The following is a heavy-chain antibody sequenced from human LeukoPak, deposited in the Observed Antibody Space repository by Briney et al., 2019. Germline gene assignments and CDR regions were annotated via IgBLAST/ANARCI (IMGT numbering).Heavy chain of an antibody. CDR1: GCTFTSYG. Sequence: ASVKVSCKASGCTFTSYGISWVRQAPGQGLEWMGWISAYNGNTNYAQKLQGRVTMTTDTSTSTAYMELRSLRSDDTAVYYCARASYGYSYGGSDYWGQGTLVTVSS. CDR3: ARASYGYSYGGSDY. CDR2: ISAYNGNT. D-gene: IGHD5-18*01. J-gene: IGHJ4*02. V-gene: IGHV1-18*01.